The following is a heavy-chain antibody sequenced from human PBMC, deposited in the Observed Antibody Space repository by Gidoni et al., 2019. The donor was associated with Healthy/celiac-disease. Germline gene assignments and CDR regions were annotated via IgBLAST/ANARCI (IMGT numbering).Heavy chain of an antibody. CDR3: ARDRGEMYEYSSSPGHPYAFDI. Sequence: QVQLQESGPGLVKPSQTLSLTCTVSGGSISSGSYYWSWIRQPAGKGLEWIGRIYTSGSTNYNPSLKSRVTISVDTSKNQFSLKLSSVTAADTAVYYCARDRGEMYEYSSSPGHPYAFDIWGQGTMVTVSS. V-gene: IGHV4-61*02. D-gene: IGHD6-6*01. CDR1: GGSISSGSYY. CDR2: IYTSGST. J-gene: IGHJ3*02.